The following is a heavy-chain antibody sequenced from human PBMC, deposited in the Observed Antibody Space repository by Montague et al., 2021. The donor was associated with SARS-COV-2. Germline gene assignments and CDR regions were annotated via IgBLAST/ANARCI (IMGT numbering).Heavy chain of an antibody. V-gene: IGHV3-30*04. J-gene: IGHJ3*02. D-gene: IGHD1-26*01. CDR1: GFTFSSYA. CDR3: ASGGIVGATWGAFDI. Sequence: SLRLSCAASGFTFSSYAMHWVRQAPGKGLEWVAVISYDGSNKYYADSVKGRITISRGNSKNTLYLQMNSLRAEDTAVYYCASGGIVGATWGAFDIWGQGKMVTVSS. CDR2: ISYDGSNK.